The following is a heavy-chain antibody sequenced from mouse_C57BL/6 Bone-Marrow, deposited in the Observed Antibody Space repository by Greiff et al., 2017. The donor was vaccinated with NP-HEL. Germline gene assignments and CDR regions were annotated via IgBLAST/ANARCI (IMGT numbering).Heavy chain of an antibody. J-gene: IGHJ3*01. D-gene: IGHD1-1*01. CDR2: IDPANGNT. CDR3: ARSLYYYGRGAFAY. Sequence: EVQGVESVAELVRPGASVKLSCTASGFNIKNTYMHWVKQRPEQGLEWIGRIDPANGNTKYAAKFQGKATITADTSSNTAYLKLSSLTSEDTAIYYCARSLYYYGRGAFAYWGQGTLVTVSA. V-gene: IGHV14-3*01. CDR1: GFNIKNTY.